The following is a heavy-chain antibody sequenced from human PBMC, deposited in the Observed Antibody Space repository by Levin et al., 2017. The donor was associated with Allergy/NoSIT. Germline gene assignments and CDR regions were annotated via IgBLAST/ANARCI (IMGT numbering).Heavy chain of an antibody. V-gene: IGHV3-66*01. CDR3: ARADGYIYV. D-gene: IGHD5-12*01. CDR1: GFTVSSIY. CDR2: IYSGDTA. J-gene: IGHJ6*04. Sequence: GASVKVSCAASGFTVSSIYMGWVRQAPGKGLEWVSVIYSGDTAYYIDSVKGRFSISGDNSKSTLYLQMSSLRAEDSGVYYCARADGYIYVWGKGTAVTVSS.